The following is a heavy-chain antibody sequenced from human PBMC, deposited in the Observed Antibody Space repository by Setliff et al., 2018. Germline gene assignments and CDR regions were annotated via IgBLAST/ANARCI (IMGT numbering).Heavy chain of an antibody. Sequence: SVKVSCKASGYSLTRYYMHWVRQAPGQGLEWMGRLIPILRKTNYAENFQGRVSITADGSTNTVHMEVTSLRTEDTAVYYCARELRSPFWHIDYWGQGSLVTVSS. D-gene: IGHD3-16*01. CDR3: ARELRSPFWHIDY. CDR1: GYSLTRYY. CDR2: LIPILRKT. V-gene: IGHV1-69*13. J-gene: IGHJ4*02.